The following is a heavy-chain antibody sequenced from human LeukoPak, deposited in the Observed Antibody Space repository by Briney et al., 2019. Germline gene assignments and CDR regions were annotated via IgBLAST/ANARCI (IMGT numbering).Heavy chain of an antibody. D-gene: IGHD2-2*01. CDR1: GGSFSGYY. CDR2: VNHGGST. V-gene: IGHV4-34*01. Sequence: SETLSLTCAVYGGSFSGYYWSWIRQAPGKGMEWIGEVNHGGSTNFNPSLKSRVTISVDTSKTQFSLKLSSVTAADTAVYYCESPELHCSSTSCANTLEYFQHWGQGTLVTVSS. J-gene: IGHJ1*01. CDR3: ESPELHCSSTSCANTLEYFQH.